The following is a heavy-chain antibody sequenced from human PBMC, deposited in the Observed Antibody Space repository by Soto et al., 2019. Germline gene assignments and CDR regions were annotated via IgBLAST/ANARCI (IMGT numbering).Heavy chain of an antibody. J-gene: IGHJ4*02. D-gene: IGHD3-16*01. CDR2: IYHGLSI. CDR1: GVSFSGNY. Sequence: QVQLQQWGAGLLKPSETLSLTCGVYGVSFSGNYWSWIRQPPGKGLEWIGEIYHGLSIVYNPSLESRVTISGDSSKNQFSLRLTSVTAADTAVYYYARHGGYYFDYWGQGALVTVSS. CDR3: ARHGGYYFDY. V-gene: IGHV4-34*01.